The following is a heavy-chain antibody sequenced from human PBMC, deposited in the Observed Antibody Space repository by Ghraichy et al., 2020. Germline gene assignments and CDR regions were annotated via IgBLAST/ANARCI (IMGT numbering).Heavy chain of an antibody. J-gene: IGHJ4*02. CDR2: IYYSGST. D-gene: IGHD6-19*01. CDR1: GGSISSYY. Sequence: SETLSLTCTVSGGSISSYYWSWIRQPPGKGLEWIGYIYYSGSTNYNPSLKSRVTISVDTSKNQFSLKLSSVTAADTAVYYCARTIAVAGFWGYYFDYWGQGTLVTVSS. V-gene: IGHV4-59*01. CDR3: ARTIAVAGFWGYYFDY.